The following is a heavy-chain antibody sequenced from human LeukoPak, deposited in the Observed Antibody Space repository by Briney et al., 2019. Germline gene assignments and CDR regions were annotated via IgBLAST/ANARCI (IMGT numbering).Heavy chain of an antibody. Sequence: SETLSLTCAVYGGSFSGYYWSWIRQPPGKGLEWIGEINHSGSTNYNPSLKSRVTISVDTSKNQFSLKLSSVTAADTAVYYCARGRSMARPGGNWGQGTLVTVSS. V-gene: IGHV4-34*01. D-gene: IGHD5-24*01. CDR3: ARGRSMARPGGN. CDR1: GGSFSGYY. J-gene: IGHJ4*02. CDR2: INHSGST.